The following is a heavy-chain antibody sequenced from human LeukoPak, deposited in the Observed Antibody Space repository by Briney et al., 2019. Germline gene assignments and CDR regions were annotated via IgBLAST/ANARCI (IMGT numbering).Heavy chain of an antibody. D-gene: IGHD4-17*01. V-gene: IGHV3-23*01. CDR3: AQVGGWGTMVTTSNY. J-gene: IGHJ4*02. CDR1: GFTFSNYA. Sequence: GGALRLPCAASGFTFSNYAMSWVRQAPGKGPEWVSSITESGGRTSFADFVKGRFTISRDNSKNTLSMQMNSLRAEDTAVYYCAQVGGWGTMVTTSNYWGQGTLVTVSS. CDR2: ITESGGRT.